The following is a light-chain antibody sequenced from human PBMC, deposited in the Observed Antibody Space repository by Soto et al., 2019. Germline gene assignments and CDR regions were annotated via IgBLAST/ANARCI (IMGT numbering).Light chain of an antibody. CDR3: QQSYNSPQT. V-gene: IGKV1-39*01. Sequence: DIQMTQSPSSLSASVGDEVTITWRASQTIMTYLDWYQLKPGKPPRLLIYAASSLQSGVPSRFSGSGSGTDFTLTISSLQPEDFATYSCQQSYNSPQTFGQGTKVDIK. J-gene: IGKJ1*01. CDR2: AAS. CDR1: QTIMTY.